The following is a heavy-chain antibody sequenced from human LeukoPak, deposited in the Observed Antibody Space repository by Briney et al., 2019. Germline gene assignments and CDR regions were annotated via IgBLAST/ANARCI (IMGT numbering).Heavy chain of an antibody. D-gene: IGHD3-22*01. CDR3: AKDRYDSSGYVLYYFDY. CDR1: GFTFDDYS. V-gene: IGHV3-9*01. Sequence: GGSLRLSCAASGFTFDDYSMHWVRQAPGKGLEWVSGISWNSGSIGYADSVKGRFTISRDNAKNSLYLQMNSLRAEDTALYYCAKDRYDSSGYVLYYFDYWGQGTLVTVSS. CDR2: ISWNSGSI. J-gene: IGHJ4*02.